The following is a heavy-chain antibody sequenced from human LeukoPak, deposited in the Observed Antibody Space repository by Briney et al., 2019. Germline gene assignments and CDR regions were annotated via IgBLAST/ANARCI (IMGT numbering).Heavy chain of an antibody. Sequence: ASVKVSCKASGYTFTGYYMHWVRQAPGQGLEWMGRINHNSGGTNYAQKFQGRVTMTRDTSISTAYMELSRLRSDDTAVYYCARGVTAYWYFDLWGRGTLVTVSS. V-gene: IGHV1-2*06. CDR2: INHNSGGT. D-gene: IGHD2-15*01. J-gene: IGHJ2*01. CDR1: GYTFTGYY. CDR3: ARGVTAYWYFDL.